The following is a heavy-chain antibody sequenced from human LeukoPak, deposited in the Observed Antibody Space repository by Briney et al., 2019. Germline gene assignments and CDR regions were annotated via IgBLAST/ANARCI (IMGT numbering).Heavy chain of an antibody. CDR2: IDPSDSYI. J-gene: IGHJ4*02. Sequence: GESLKISCKGSGYSFTTYWITWVRQMPGKGLEWMGRIDPSDSYINYSPSFQGHVTISADKSISTAYLQWSSLKASDTAMYYCARQVGQHPDYWGQGTLVTVSS. CDR3: ARQVGQHPDY. CDR1: GYSFTTYW. D-gene: IGHD6-13*01. V-gene: IGHV5-10-1*01.